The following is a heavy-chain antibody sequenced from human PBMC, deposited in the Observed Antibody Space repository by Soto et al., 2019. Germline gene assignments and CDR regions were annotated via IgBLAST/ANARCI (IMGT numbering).Heavy chain of an antibody. J-gene: IGHJ6*02. CDR1: GGTFSSYT. Sequence: SVKVSCKASGGTFSSYTISWVRQAPGQGLEWMGRIIPILGIANYAQKFQGRVTITADKSTSTAYMELSSLRSEDTAVYYCARHPGGRGYYYGMDVWGQRTTVTVSS. CDR2: IIPILGIA. CDR3: ARHPGGRGYYYGMDV. D-gene: IGHD2-15*01. V-gene: IGHV1-69*02.